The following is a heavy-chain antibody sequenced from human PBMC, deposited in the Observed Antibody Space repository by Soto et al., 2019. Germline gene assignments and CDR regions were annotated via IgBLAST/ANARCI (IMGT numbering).Heavy chain of an antibody. Sequence: QLQLQESGSGLVKPSQTLSLTCAVSGGSISSGGYSWSWILQPPGKGLEWIGYIYHSGSTYYNPSLKSRITISIDRSKNQLSLKLSSVTAADTAVYYCARGLTTVTTLDYWGQGTLVTVSS. CDR3: ARGLTTVTTLDY. CDR2: IYHSGST. J-gene: IGHJ4*02. D-gene: IGHD4-4*01. V-gene: IGHV4-30-2*01. CDR1: GGSISSGGYS.